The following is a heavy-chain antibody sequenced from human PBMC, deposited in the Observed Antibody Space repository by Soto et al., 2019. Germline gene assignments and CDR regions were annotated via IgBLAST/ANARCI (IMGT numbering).Heavy chain of an antibody. CDR3: ARLRPPLHSSSWLGDDY. J-gene: IGHJ4*02. CDR2: INHSGST. D-gene: IGHD6-13*01. Sequence: SETLSLTCAVYGGSFSGYYWSWIRQPPGKGLEWIGEINHSGSTNYNPSLKSRVTISVDTSKNQFSLKLSSVTAADTAVYYCARLRPPLHSSSWLGDDYWGQGTLVTVSS. V-gene: IGHV4-34*01. CDR1: GGSFSGYY.